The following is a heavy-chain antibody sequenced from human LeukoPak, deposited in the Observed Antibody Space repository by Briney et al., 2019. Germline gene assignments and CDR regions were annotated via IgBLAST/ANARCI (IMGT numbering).Heavy chain of an antibody. CDR3: SRASTIFGHFAY. V-gene: IGHV4-39*07. J-gene: IGHJ4*02. Sequence: PSETLSLTCAISGGSISDTPYYGGWIRQPPGKGLEWIGSIYYSGSTYYNPSLKSRLTISVDTSKNQFSLKLSSVTAAYSAVYYCSRASTIFGHFAYWGRGTLVTVSS. CDR1: GGSISDTPYY. CDR2: IYYSGST. D-gene: IGHD3-3*01.